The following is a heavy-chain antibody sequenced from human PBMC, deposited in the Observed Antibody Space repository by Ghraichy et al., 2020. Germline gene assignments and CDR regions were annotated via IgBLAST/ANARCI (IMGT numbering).Heavy chain of an antibody. D-gene: IGHD1-26*01. Sequence: GGSLRLSCVASGITFSSYAMSWVRQAPGKGLEWVSVISGSGGTTYYADSVKGRFTISRDNSKNTLYVQMNSLRVEDTAVYYCAREVGGHDYWGQGTLVTVSS. CDR2: ISGSGGTT. J-gene: IGHJ4*02. V-gene: IGHV3-23*01. CDR1: GITFSSYA. CDR3: AREVGGHDY.